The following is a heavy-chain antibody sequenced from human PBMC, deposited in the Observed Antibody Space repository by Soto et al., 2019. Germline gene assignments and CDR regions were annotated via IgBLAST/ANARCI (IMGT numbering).Heavy chain of an antibody. D-gene: IGHD3-22*01. V-gene: IGHV1-69*04. CDR3: ARANYDSSGYYYYYYGMDV. CDR2: IIPILGIA. Sequence: SGKVCCKASGGTFSSYAISWVRQAPGQGLEWMGRIIPILGIANYAQKFQGRVTITADKSTSTAYMELSSLRSEDTAVYYCARANYDSSGYYYYYYGMDVWG. J-gene: IGHJ6*02. CDR1: GGTFSSYA.